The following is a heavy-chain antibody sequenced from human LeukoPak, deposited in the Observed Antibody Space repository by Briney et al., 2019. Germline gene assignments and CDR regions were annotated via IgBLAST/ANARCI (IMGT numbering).Heavy chain of an antibody. J-gene: IGHJ4*02. D-gene: IGHD6-13*01. CDR1: GFTFSSYG. V-gene: IGHV3-33*06. CDR2: IWYDESNK. Sequence: GGSLRLSCAASGFTFSSYGMHWVRQAPGKGLEWVAVIWYDESNKYYGDSVKGRFTISRDNSKNTLYLQMDSLRAEDTAVYYCAKTRPLDSSSWSHGDYWGQGTLVTVSS. CDR3: AKTRPLDSSSWSHGDY.